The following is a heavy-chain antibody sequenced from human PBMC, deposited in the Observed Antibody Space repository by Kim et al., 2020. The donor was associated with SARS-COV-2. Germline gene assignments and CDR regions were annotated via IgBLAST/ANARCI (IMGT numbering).Heavy chain of an antibody. J-gene: IGHJ4*02. Sequence: KFQGRVTITADKSTSTAYMELSSLRSEDTAVYYCARDPYCGGDCYSPRDYWGQGTLVTVSS. CDR3: ARDPYCGGDCYSPRDY. V-gene: IGHV1-69*04. D-gene: IGHD2-21*02.